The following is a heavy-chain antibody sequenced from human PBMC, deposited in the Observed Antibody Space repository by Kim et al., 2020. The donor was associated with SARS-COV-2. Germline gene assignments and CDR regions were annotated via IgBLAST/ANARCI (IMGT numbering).Heavy chain of an antibody. CDR2: ITTYNGET. CDR1: GYTFSSYG. V-gene: IGHV1-18*01. Sequence: ASVKVSCKTSGYTFSSYGVSWVRQAPGRGLEWVGWITTYNGETISAQKFRDRVTISTDTSSSTAYMELKSLRSDDTAIYYCGRWDVVGTSGIDPWGPGTLVTVSS. CDR3: GRWDVVGTSGIDP. J-gene: IGHJ5*01. D-gene: IGHD1-26*01.